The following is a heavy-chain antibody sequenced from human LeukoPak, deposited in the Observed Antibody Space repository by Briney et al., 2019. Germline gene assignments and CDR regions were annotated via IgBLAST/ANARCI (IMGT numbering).Heavy chain of an antibody. CDR1: GFTFDDYA. J-gene: IGHJ1*01. D-gene: IGHD1-14*01. CDR2: ISWNSGSI. CDR3: AKPMTTWSFRTEYFQH. Sequence: GRSLRLSCAASGFTFDDYAMHWVRQAPGKGLEWVSGISWNSGSIGYADSVKGRFTISRDNAKNSLYLQMNSLRAEDTAVYYCAKPMTTWSFRTEYFQHWGQGTLVTVSS. V-gene: IGHV3-9*01.